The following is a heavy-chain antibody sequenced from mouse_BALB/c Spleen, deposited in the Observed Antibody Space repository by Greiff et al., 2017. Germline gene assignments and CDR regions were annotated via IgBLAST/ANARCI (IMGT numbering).Heavy chain of an antibody. V-gene: IGHV5-12-1*01. CDR1: GFAFSSYD. CDR2: ISSDGGST. CDR3: ARQDYYGSSYWYFDV. J-gene: IGHJ1*01. D-gene: IGHD1-1*01. Sequence: EVQLVESGGGLVKPGGSLKLSCAASGFAFSSYDMPWVRQTPEKRLEWVAYISSDGGSTYYPDTVKGRYTISRDNAKNTLYLQMSSLKSEDTAMYYCARQDYYGSSYWYFDVWGEGTTVTVSS.